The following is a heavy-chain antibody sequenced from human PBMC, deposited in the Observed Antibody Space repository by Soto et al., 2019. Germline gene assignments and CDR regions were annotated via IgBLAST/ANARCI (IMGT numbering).Heavy chain of an antibody. CDR1: GFTFSTYE. V-gene: IGHV3-48*03. D-gene: IGHD3-22*01. J-gene: IGHJ4*02. Sequence: EVQLVESGGDLVQPGGSLRLSCAASGFTFSTYEMNWVRQAPGKGLEWISYISSSGSLIYYADSVRGRFTISRDSAKNSLYLQMNSLRAEDTAVYYCAKDDSSGYQSNWGQGTLVTVSS. CDR2: ISSSGSLI. CDR3: AKDDSSGYQSN.